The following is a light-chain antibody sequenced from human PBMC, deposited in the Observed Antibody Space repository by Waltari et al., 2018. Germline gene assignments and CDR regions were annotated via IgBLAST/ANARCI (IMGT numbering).Light chain of an antibody. CDR3: QQHGTLPAT. V-gene: IGKV3-20*01. J-gene: IGKJ1*01. CDR1: QSVGSSS. Sequence: EIVLTQSPGTASLSPGERVTLSCRASQSVGSSSLAWYQQKPGQAPRLVSYRASRRATGIPGRFSVSAAGTDFSLTISRLEPEDFAVYYCQQHGTLPATFGQGTKVEIK. CDR2: RAS.